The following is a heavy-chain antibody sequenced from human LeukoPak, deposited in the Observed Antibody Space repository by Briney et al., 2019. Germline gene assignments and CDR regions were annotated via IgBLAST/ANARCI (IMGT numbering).Heavy chain of an antibody. CDR1: GFTFSHYA. D-gene: IGHD6-19*01. J-gene: IGHJ5*02. CDR3: AKDLDSSARYAENWFDP. Sequence: GGSLRLSCAASGFTFSHYAMNWVRQAPGKGLEWISLVSKEGTNRHYADSVKGRFTISRGKSKNSLDLQMNSLRVEDTAIYYCAKDLDSSARYAENWFDPWGQGTLVTVSS. CDR2: VSKEGTNR. V-gene: IGHV3-23*01.